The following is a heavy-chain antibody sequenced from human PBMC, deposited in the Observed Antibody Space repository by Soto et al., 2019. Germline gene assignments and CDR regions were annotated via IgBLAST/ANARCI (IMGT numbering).Heavy chain of an antibody. CDR3: ARDLAAGDH. D-gene: IGHD6-13*01. Sequence: QVQLVQSGAEVKKPGASVKVSCRTSGYTFTHYYIHWVRQAPVQGLEWLAIINPASGSTNYAQDLQGRVTWTMNTSTTTVYMELSGLIAEDTAIFYCARDLAAGDHWGQGTRVTVSS. CDR2: INPASGST. V-gene: IGHV1-46*01. J-gene: IGHJ4*02. CDR1: GYTFTHYY.